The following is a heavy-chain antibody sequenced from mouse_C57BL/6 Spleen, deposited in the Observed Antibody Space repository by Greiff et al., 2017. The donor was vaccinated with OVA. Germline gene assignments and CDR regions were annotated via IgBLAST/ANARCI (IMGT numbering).Heavy chain of an antibody. CDR2: IYPSDSET. CDR1: GYTFTSYW. Sequence: QVQLQQPGAELVRPGSSVKLSCKASGYTFTSYWMDWVKQRPGQGLEWIGNIYPSDSETHYNQKFKDKATLTVDKSSSTAYMQLSSLTSEDSAVYYCARGGLLRPAWFAYWGQGTLVTVSA. V-gene: IGHV1-61*01. J-gene: IGHJ3*01. CDR3: ARGGLLRPAWFAY. D-gene: IGHD2-3*01.